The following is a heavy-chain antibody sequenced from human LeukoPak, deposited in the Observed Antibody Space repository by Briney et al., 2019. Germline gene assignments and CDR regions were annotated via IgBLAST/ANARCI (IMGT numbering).Heavy chain of an antibody. CDR1: GGSISSYY. J-gene: IGHJ4*02. D-gene: IGHD3-3*01. V-gene: IGHV4-4*07. CDR3: ARESAIFGVFIVAFDY. CDR2: IYSSGST. Sequence: PSETLSLTCTVSGGSISSYYRNWIRQPAGKGLEWIGRIYSSGSTNYNPSLKSRVTMSVDTSKNQFSLKLNSVTAADTAVYYCARESAIFGVFIVAFDYWGQGALVTVSS.